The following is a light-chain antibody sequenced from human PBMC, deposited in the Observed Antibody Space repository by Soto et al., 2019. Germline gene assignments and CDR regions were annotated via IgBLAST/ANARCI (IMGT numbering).Light chain of an antibody. Sequence: EIVMTQSPATLSVSPGERATLSCRASQSVSSNLAWYQQKPGQAPRLLIYGASTRATGIPARFSGSGSGTEFTLTIRSLQSEDVAVYYSQQYNHWPQTFGQGTKLEIK. J-gene: IGKJ2*01. CDR1: QSVSSN. CDR3: QQYNHWPQT. V-gene: IGKV3-15*01. CDR2: GAS.